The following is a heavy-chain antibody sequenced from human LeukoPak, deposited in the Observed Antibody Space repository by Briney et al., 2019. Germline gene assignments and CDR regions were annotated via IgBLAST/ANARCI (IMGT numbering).Heavy chain of an antibody. Sequence: PGGSLRLSCAAAGFTFSSYGMHWVRQAPGKGLEGVAFIRYDGSNKYYSDSVNGRFTISRANATNAMYLQMNRLRAEDTAVYYCAKDNARRMVRGVNFDYWGQGTLVTVSS. CDR3: AKDNARRMVRGVNFDY. V-gene: IGHV3-30*02. CDR1: GFTFSSYG. CDR2: IRYDGSNK. D-gene: IGHD3-10*01. J-gene: IGHJ4*02.